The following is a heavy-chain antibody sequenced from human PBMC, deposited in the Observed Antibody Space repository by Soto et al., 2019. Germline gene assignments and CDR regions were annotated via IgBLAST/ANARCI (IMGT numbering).Heavy chain of an antibody. J-gene: IGHJ4*02. D-gene: IGHD2-15*01. Sequence: QVQLVQSGAEVKKPGSSLKVSCNASGGTFGNSGVSWVRQAPGQGPEWMGGIIPIFDTTNYAQKFQGRVTSSADDSTSYMELSSVRSEDTAVYYCARAPLLSAETLRENYFDDWGQGTQVTVSS. CDR2: IIPIFDTT. CDR1: GGTFGNSG. V-gene: IGHV1-69*01. CDR3: ARAPLLSAETLRENYFDD.